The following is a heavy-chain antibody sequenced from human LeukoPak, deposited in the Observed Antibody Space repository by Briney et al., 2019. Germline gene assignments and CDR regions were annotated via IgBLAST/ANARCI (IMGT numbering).Heavy chain of an antibody. D-gene: IGHD3-3*01. J-gene: IGHJ2*01. V-gene: IGHV4-39*02. CDR2: IYYSGST. CDR1: GGSISSSRPY. CDR3: ARPIGVRGSWFFDL. Sequence: SETLSLTCTVSGGSISSSRPYWGWIRQPPGKGLEWIGSIYYSGSTYYNPSLKSRVTISLDMSKNHFSLRLSSVTAADTAVYYCARPIGVRGSWFFDLWGRGTLVTVSS.